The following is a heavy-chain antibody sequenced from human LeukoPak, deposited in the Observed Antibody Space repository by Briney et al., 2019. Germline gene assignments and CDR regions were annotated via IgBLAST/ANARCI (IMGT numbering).Heavy chain of an antibody. Sequence: SGPALVKHAQTLTLTCTFSGFSLSASGMRVSWIRQPPGKALEWLARIDWDDDKFYSTSLKTRLTISKDTSKNQVVRTMTNMDPVDTATYYCARMVESEFDYWGQGTLVTVYS. J-gene: IGHJ4*02. CDR3: ARMVESEFDY. CDR1: GFSLSASGMR. CDR2: IDWDDDK. V-gene: IGHV2-70*04.